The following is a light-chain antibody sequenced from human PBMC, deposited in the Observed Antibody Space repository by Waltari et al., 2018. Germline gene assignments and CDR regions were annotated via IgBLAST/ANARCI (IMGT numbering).Light chain of an antibody. CDR1: QDISHY. J-gene: IGKJ2*01. CDR2: AAS. V-gene: IGKV1-16*01. CDR3: QQYNYYPYT. Sequence: DIQMTQSPSSLSASVGDRVTITCRASQDISHYLAWFQQKPGIAPKSLIYAASSLQSGATSRFSGSGSGTDFTLTISSLQPEDFATYYCQQYNYYPYTFGQGTKLEIK.